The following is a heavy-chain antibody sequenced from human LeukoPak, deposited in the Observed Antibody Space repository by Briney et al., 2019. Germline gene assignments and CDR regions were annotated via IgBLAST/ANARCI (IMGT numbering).Heavy chain of an antibody. J-gene: IGHJ5*02. V-gene: IGHV4-30-2*01. CDR3: PRGYLYYDILPGYSSSNNWFDP. Sequence: SQSLSLTCAVAGVSISSGGYSSGWLRQPPGKGLEWIGYIYHSGSTYYYPSLKSLFTISVDRSKHQFPLKLSSLSAADTAVYYSPRGYLYYDILPGYSSSNNWFDPWGQGTLVTVSS. CDR2: IYHSGST. D-gene: IGHD3-9*01. CDR1: GVSISSGGYS.